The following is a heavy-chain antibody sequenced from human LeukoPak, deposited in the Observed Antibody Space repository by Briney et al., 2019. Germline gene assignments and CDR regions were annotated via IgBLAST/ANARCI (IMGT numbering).Heavy chain of an antibody. V-gene: IGHV1-18*01. Sequence: ASVKVSCKASGFALTTYNIVWLRQAPGQGLEWVGWVTAFNENTHYSRRFQGRVTMTRDTSTSTAYMELSRLRSDDTAVYYCAREYSSSWYFNKEFDYWGQGTLVTVSS. CDR2: VTAFNENT. D-gene: IGHD6-13*01. J-gene: IGHJ4*02. CDR3: AREYSSSWYFNKEFDY. CDR1: GFALTTYN.